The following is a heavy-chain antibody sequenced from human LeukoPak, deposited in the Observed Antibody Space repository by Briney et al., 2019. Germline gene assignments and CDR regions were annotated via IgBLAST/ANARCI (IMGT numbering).Heavy chain of an antibody. CDR3: TKGPQVGSGYHPDY. J-gene: IGHJ4*02. Sequence: GGSLRLSCAASGFTLSSYAMSWVRQAPGKGLEWVSGISGSGAGTYYADSVKGWFTISRDNSKNTLYLQMNSLRAEDTAVYYCTKGPQVGSGYHPDYWGQGTLVTVSS. V-gene: IGHV3-23*01. CDR2: ISGSGAGT. D-gene: IGHD3-22*01. CDR1: GFTLSSYA.